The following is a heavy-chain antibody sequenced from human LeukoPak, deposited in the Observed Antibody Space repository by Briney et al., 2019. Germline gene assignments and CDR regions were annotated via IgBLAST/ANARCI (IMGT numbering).Heavy chain of an antibody. V-gene: IGHV1-69*04. CDR3: ARVGRQWPYYFDY. Sequence: GASVKVSCKASGGTFSSYAISWVRQAPGQGLEWMGRIIPILGIANYAQKFQGRVTMTRNTSISTAYMELSSLRSEDTAVYYCARVGRQWPYYFDYWGQGTLVTVSS. CDR1: GGTFSSYA. D-gene: IGHD6-19*01. CDR2: IIPILGIA. J-gene: IGHJ4*02.